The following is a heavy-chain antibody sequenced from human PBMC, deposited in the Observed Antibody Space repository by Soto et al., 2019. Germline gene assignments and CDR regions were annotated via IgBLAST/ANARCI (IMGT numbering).Heavy chain of an antibody. CDR3: VRGPGCGGPEGSECYLFPLDV. CDR1: GFTLSDHY. D-gene: IGHD2-15*01. Sequence: PGGSLRLSCAASGFTLSDHYMEWVRQAPGKGLEWVGRTRNKPNGYTTEYAASVTGRFTISRDDSKSSLYLQMDSLKSQAMAVDECVRGPGCGGPEGSECYLFPLDVWGEGTTVTVSS. V-gene: IGHV3-72*01. CDR2: TRNKPNGYTT. J-gene: IGHJ6*04.